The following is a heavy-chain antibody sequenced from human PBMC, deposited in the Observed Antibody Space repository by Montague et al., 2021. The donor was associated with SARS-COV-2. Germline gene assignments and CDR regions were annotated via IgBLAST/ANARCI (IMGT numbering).Heavy chain of an antibody. J-gene: IGHJ6*01. CDR1: GGSFSGYY. V-gene: IGHV4-34*01. CDR2: INHSGST. Sequence: SETLSLTCAVYGGSFSGYYWSWIRQPPGKGLEWIGEINHSGSTNYNPSLKSRVTISVDTSKNQFSLKLNSVSAADTAVYYCARGQVTIFGVLIMLPPAGALEFRGRGNMVHRL. CDR3: ARGQVTIFGVLIMLPPAGALEF. D-gene: IGHD3-3*01.